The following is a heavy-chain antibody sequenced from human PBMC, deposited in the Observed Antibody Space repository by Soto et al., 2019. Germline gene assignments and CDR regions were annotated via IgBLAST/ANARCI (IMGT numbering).Heavy chain of an antibody. J-gene: IGHJ6*02. D-gene: IGHD6-19*01. Sequence: ASVKVSCKASGGTFSSYAISWVRQAPGQGLEWMGGIIPIFGTANYAQKFQGRVTFTADESTGTAYMELSSLRSEDTAVDYCARRLVAGIEYYYYGMDVWGQGTTVTVSS. CDR2: IIPIFGTA. CDR1: GGTFSSYA. V-gene: IGHV1-69*13. CDR3: ARRLVAGIEYYYYGMDV.